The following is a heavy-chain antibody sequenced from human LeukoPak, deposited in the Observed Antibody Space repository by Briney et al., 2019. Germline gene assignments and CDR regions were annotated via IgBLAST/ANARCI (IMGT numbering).Heavy chain of an antibody. V-gene: IGHV6-1*01. CDR1: GDSVSSNSVT. D-gene: IGHD2-2*01. J-gene: IGHJ5*02. CDR2: TYYRSTWYN. Sequence: LSQTLSLTCAISGDSVSSNSVTWNWIRQSPSRGLEWLGRTYYRSTWYNDYAVSVRGRITVNLDTSKNQFSLHLNSVTPEDTAVYYCARRLTQYDCFDPWGQGILVTVSS. CDR3: ARRLTQYDCFDP.